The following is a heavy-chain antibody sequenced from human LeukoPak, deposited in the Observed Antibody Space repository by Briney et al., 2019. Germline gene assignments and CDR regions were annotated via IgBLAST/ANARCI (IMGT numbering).Heavy chain of an antibody. J-gene: IGHJ4*02. V-gene: IGHV3-30*18. CDR3: AKEDAERLLDY. CDR2: ISDDGNKK. D-gene: IGHD2-8*01. CDR1: GFTFSTYG. Sequence: QPGRSLRLSCGASGFTFSTYGMHWVRQAPGKGLEWVALISDDGNKKYYADSVKGRFTISRDNSKNTLYLQMNSLRAEDTAVYYCAKEDAERLLDYLGQGTLVTVSS.